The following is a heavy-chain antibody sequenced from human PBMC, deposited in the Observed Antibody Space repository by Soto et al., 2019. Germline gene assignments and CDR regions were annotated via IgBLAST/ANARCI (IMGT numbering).Heavy chain of an antibody. CDR3: ARGVGSSSWYLDYYYYGMDV. Sequence: PSETLSLTCTVSGGSISSYYWSWIRQPPGKGLEWFGYIFYSGSTNYNLSLKSRVTISVDTSKNQFSLKLSSVTAADTAVYYCARGVGSSSWYLDYYYYGMDVWGQGTTVTVSS. J-gene: IGHJ6*02. CDR2: IFYSGST. D-gene: IGHD6-13*01. V-gene: IGHV4-59*01. CDR1: GGSISSYY.